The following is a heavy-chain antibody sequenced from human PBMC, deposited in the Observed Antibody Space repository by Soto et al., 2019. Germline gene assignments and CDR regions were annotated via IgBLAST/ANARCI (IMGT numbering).Heavy chain of an antibody. D-gene: IGHD5-18*01. CDR3: AKEERGYSYGYPYNWFDP. V-gene: IGHV3-23*01. CDR1: GFTFSSYA. Sequence: EVQRLESGGGLVQPGGSLRLSCAASGFTFSSYAMSWVRQAPGTGLEWVSAISGSGGSTYYADSVKGRFTISTDNTKNTLYLQMNSLRAEDTAVYYCAKEERGYSYGYPYNWFDPWGQGALVTVSS. CDR2: ISGSGGST. J-gene: IGHJ5*02.